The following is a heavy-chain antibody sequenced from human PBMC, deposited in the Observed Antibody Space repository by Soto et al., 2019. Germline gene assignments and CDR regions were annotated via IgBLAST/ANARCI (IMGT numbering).Heavy chain of an antibody. J-gene: IGHJ4*02. V-gene: IGHV3-30*03. CDR1: GFIFSTNG. Sequence: VQLVESGGGVVQPGRSLRLSCVGSGFIFSTNGMHWVRQTPGKGLEWVAFMSYDVSDTFYAASVKGRFTISRDNSKNTLFLHMSNMSADDTAMYYCTIVRVADSSLDHWGQGPLVTVSA. CDR2: MSYDVSDT. D-gene: IGHD3-10*02. CDR3: TIVRVADSSLDH.